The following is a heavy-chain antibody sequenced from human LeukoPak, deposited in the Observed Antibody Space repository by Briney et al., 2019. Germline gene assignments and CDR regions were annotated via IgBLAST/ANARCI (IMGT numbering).Heavy chain of an antibody. J-gene: IGHJ4*02. CDR2: ISGSGGST. Sequence: GGSLRLSCTASGFTFGDYAMSWFRQAPGKGLEWVSAISGSGGSTYYADSVKGRFTISRDNSKNTLYLQMNSLRAEDTAVYYCAKDGGNHVFDYWGQGTLVTVSS. CDR3: AKDGGNHVFDY. D-gene: IGHD2-15*01. V-gene: IGHV3-23*01. CDR1: GFTFGDYA.